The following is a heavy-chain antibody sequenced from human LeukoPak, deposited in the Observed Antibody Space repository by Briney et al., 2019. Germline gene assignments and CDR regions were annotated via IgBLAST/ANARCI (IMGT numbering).Heavy chain of an antibody. CDR3: ARGDLLTIFGVVAEYFQH. Sequence: PSETLSLTCTVSGGSIRSSSYYWGWIRQPPGKGLEWIGSIYYSGSTYYNPSLKSRVTISVDTSKNQFSLKLSSVTAADTAVYYCARGDLLTIFGVVAEYFQHWGQGTLVTVCS. J-gene: IGHJ1*01. D-gene: IGHD3-3*01. CDR1: GGSIRSSSYY. CDR2: IYYSGST. V-gene: IGHV4-39*01.